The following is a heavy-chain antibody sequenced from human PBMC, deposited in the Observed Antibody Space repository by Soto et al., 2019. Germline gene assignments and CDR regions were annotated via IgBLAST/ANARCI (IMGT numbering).Heavy chain of an antibody. D-gene: IGHD6-13*01. Sequence: SETLSLTCTVSGGSISSGDYYWSWIRQPPGKGLEWIGYIYYSGSTYYNPSLKSRVTISVDTSKNQFSLKLSSVTAADTAVYYCARGRAAAGIYYFDYWGQGTLVTVS. CDR1: GGSISSGDYY. J-gene: IGHJ4*02. CDR3: ARGRAAAGIYYFDY. CDR2: IYYSGST. V-gene: IGHV4-30-4*01.